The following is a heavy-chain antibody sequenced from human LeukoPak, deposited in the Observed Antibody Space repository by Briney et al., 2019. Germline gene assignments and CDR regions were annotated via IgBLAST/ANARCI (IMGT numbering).Heavy chain of an antibody. V-gene: IGHV3-30*03. CDR1: GFTFSSYG. Sequence: GGSLRLSRAASGFTFSSYGMHWVRQAPGKGLEWVAVISYDGSNKYYADSVKGRFTISRDNSKNTLYLQMNSLRAEDTAVYYCARVPKKYYYDSSGYPSDYWGQGTLVTVSS. J-gene: IGHJ4*02. CDR3: ARVPKKYYYDSSGYPSDY. D-gene: IGHD3-22*01. CDR2: ISYDGSNK.